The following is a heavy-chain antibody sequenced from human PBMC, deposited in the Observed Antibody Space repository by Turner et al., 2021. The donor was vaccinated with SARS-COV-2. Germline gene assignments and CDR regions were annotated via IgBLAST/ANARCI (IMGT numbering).Heavy chain of an antibody. J-gene: IGHJ4*02. CDR1: GFTFSSYW. CDR3: ARDGVGATTYLDY. D-gene: IGHD1-26*01. Sequence: EVQLVESGGGLVQPGGSLRLSWAASGFTFSSYWMHWASHSPGKGLVWVARIKSDGSSTIYADSVKGRFTISRDNAKNTLYLQMNRLRAEDTAVYYCARDGVGATTYLDYWGQGTLVTVSS. CDR2: IKSDGSST. V-gene: IGHV3-74*01.